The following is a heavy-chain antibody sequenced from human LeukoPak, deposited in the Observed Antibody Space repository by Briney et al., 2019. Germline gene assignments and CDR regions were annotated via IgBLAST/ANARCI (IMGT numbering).Heavy chain of an antibody. Sequence: SETLSFTCTVSGGSISSYYWSWIRQPAGKGLEWIGRIYTSGSTNYNPSLKSRVTMSVDTSKNQFSLKLTSVTAADTAVYYCARDSIVGASDYYYYYGMDVWGQGTTVTVSS. CDR1: GGSISSYY. D-gene: IGHD1-26*01. V-gene: IGHV4-4*07. CDR3: ARDSIVGASDYYYYYGMDV. CDR2: IYTSGST. J-gene: IGHJ6*02.